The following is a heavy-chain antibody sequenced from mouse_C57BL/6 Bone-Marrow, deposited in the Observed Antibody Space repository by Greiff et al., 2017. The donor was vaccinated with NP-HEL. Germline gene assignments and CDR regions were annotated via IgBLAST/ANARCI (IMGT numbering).Heavy chain of an antibody. Sequence: EVKLMESGGGLVQPGGSLKLSCAASGFTFSDYGMAWVRQAPRKGPEWVAFISNLAYSIYYADTVTGRFTISRENAKNTLYLEMSSLRSEDTAMYYCARHGDYYGSSHYAMDYWGQGTSVTVSS. CDR3: ARHGDYYGSSHYAMDY. CDR2: ISNLAYSI. CDR1: GFTFSDYG. V-gene: IGHV5-15*01. J-gene: IGHJ4*01. D-gene: IGHD1-1*01.